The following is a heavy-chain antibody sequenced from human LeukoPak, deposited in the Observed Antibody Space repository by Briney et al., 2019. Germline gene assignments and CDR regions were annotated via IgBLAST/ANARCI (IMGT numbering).Heavy chain of an antibody. D-gene: IGHD6-13*01. V-gene: IGHV3-30-3*01. J-gene: IGHJ3*01. CDR1: GFTFSSYA. CDR2: ISFDGNTK. Sequence: GGSLRLSCAASGFTFSSYALHWVRQAPGKGLEWVAVISFDGNTKYYADSVKGRFTISRDNSKNTLYLQVDSLKTEDTAVYYCARDNSHSSIYSTRGNAFDVWGQGTMVAVSS. CDR3: ARDNSHSSIYSTRGNAFDV.